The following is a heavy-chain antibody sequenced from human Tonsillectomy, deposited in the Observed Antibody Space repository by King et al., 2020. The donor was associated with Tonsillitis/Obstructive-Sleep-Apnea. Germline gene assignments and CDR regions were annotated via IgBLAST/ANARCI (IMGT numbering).Heavy chain of an antibody. D-gene: IGHD2-2*02. CDR2: ISYDGSNK. J-gene: IGHJ3*02. V-gene: IGHV3-30*04. CDR3: ARDRDCSSTSCYNAFDI. CDR1: GFTFSTYA. Sequence: VQLVESGGGVVQPGRSLRLSCAASGFTFSTYAMHWVRQAPGKGLEWVAVISYDGSNKYYADPVKGRFTISRDNSKNTLYLQMNSLRTEDTAVYYCARDRDCSSTSCYNAFDIWGQGTMVTVSS.